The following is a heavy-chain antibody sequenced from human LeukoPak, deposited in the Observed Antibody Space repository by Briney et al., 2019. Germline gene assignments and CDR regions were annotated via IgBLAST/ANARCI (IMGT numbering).Heavy chain of an antibody. Sequence: SVKVSCKASGGTFSSYAISWVRQAPGQGLEWMGGIIPIFGTANYAQKFQGRVTITTNESTSTAYMELSSLRSEDTAVYYCASHYYGSGIGWFDPWGQGTLVTVSS. V-gene: IGHV1-69*05. D-gene: IGHD3-10*01. J-gene: IGHJ5*02. CDR2: IIPIFGTA. CDR1: GGTFSSYA. CDR3: ASHYYGSGIGWFDP.